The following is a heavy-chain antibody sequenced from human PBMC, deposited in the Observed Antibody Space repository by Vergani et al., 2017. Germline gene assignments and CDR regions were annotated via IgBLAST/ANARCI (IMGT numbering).Heavy chain of an antibody. CDR1: GYTFTGYY. J-gene: IGHJ4*02. CDR3: ARDVPSYYYDTTGPSDY. Sequence: QVQLVQSGAEVQKPGASVKVSCKASGYTFTGYYIHWVRQAPGQGLEWMGWINPNTGGTNYAQKFQGRVSMTRDTSIGTAYMELSRLRSDDTAVYYCARDVPSYYYDTTGPSDYWGQGTLVTVSS. CDR2: INPNTGGT. D-gene: IGHD3-22*01. V-gene: IGHV1-2*02.